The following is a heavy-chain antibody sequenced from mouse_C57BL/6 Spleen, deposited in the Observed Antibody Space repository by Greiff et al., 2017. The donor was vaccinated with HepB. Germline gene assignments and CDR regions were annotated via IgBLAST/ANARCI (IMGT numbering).Heavy chain of an antibody. V-gene: IGHV5-4*03. CDR3: ARASTTVVAYYYAMDY. Sequence: DVMLVESGGGLVKPGGSLKLSCAASGFTFSSYAMSWVRQTPEKRLEWVATISDGGSYTYYPDNVKGRFTISRDNAKNNLYLQMSHLKSEDTAMYYCARASTTVVAYYYAMDYWGQGTSVTVSS. D-gene: IGHD1-1*01. J-gene: IGHJ4*01. CDR1: GFTFSSYA. CDR2: ISDGGSYT.